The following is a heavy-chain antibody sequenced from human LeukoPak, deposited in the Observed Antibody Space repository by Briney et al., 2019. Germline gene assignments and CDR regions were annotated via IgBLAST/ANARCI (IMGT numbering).Heavy chain of an antibody. Sequence: PSETLSLTCTVSGGSISSSSYYWGWIRQPPGKGLEWIGSIYYSGSTYYNPSLKSRVTISVDTSKNQFSLKLSSVTAADTAVYYCARTAIAVAAARGANWFDPWGQGTLVTVSS. J-gene: IGHJ5*02. CDR1: GGSISSSSYY. V-gene: IGHV4-39*07. CDR2: IYYSGST. CDR3: ARTAIAVAAARGANWFDP. D-gene: IGHD6-19*01.